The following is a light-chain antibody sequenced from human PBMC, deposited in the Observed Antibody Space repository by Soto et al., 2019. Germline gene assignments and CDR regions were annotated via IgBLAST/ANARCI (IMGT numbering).Light chain of an antibody. CDR3: QQGGS. CDR1: QSVSTY. Sequence: EIVLTQSPATLSLSPGEGATLSCRASQSVSTYLAWYQQKPGQAPRLLIYGAFNRVTGIPARFSGSGPGTDFTLTISSLEPEDFAVYYCQQGGSFGGGTKVEIK. J-gene: IGKJ4*01. CDR2: GAF. V-gene: IGKV3-11*01.